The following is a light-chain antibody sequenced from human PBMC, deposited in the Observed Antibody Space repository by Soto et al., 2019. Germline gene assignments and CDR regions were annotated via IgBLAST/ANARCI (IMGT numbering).Light chain of an antibody. Sequence: DIQMTQSPSTLSASVGDRATITCRASQSISSWLAWYQQKPGKAPNLLIYKASSLQSGVPSRFSGSGSGTEFTLTISSLQPDDCGTYYCQQYNSYSVTFGQGTRLEIK. CDR2: KAS. V-gene: IGKV1-5*03. J-gene: IGKJ5*01. CDR3: QQYNSYSVT. CDR1: QSISSW.